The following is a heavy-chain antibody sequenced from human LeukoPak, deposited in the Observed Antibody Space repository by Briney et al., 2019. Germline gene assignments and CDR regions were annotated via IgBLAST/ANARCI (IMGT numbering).Heavy chain of an antibody. V-gene: IGHV1-8*01. J-gene: IGHJ4*02. CDR1: GYTSTSYD. CDR2: MNPNSGNT. CDR3: ARAFNSIQPLDY. D-gene: IGHD4-11*01. Sequence: ASVKVSCKASGYTSTSYDINWVRQATGQGLEWMGWMNPNSGNTGYAQKFQGRVTMTSDMSTNTVYMELRSLRSEDTAMYYCARAFNSIQPLDYWGQGTLVTVSS.